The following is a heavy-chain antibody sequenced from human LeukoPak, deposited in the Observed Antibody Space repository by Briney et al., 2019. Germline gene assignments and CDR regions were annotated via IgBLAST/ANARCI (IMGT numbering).Heavy chain of an antibody. V-gene: IGHV4-4*07. D-gene: IGHD2-2*01. CDR3: ARDQEHCSGTSCYPYWYDS. CDR1: GASITSYH. CDR2: MFYSGNT. J-gene: IGHJ5*01. Sequence: SETLSLTCTVSGASITSYHWSWIRQPAGKGLEWIGRMFYSGNTDYNPSLKSRLTMSIDTSKNQFSLKLSSVTAADTAVYFCARDQEHCSGTSCYPYWYDSWGQGTLVTVSS.